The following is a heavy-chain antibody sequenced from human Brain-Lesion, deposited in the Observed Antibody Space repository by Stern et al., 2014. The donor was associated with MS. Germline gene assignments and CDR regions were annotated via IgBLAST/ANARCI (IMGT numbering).Heavy chain of an antibody. D-gene: IGHD2-2*01. Sequence: QVQLVQSGPGLVKPSQTLSLSCTVSGGSISSGGYYWSWIRQPAGKGLEWIGRIFNSGSTSYNPPRKSRVTISIDPSKNQFSLRLNSMTAADTAVYYCARGRVVPGFQYYATDVWGQGTTVIVSS. V-gene: IGHV4-61*02. CDR2: IFNSGST. CDR1: GGSISSGGYY. J-gene: IGHJ6*02. CDR3: ARGRVVPGFQYYATDV.